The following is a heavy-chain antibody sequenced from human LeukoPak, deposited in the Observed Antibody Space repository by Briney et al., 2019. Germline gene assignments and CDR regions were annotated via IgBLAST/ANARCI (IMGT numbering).Heavy chain of an antibody. V-gene: IGHV1-69*06. D-gene: IGHD6-13*01. CDR1: GGTFSSYA. J-gene: IGHJ3*02. Sequence: SVKVSCKASGGTFSSYAISWVRQAPGQGLEWMGGIIPIFGTANYAQKFQGRVTITADKSTSTAYMELSSLRSEDTAVYYCARDGIAAAGSKAFDIWGQGTMVTVSS. CDR2: IIPIFGTA. CDR3: ARDGIAAAGSKAFDI.